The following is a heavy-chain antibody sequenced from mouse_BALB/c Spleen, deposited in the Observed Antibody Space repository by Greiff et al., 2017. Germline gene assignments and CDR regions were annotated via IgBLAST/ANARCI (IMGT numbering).Heavy chain of an antibody. D-gene: IGHD2-1*01. Sequence: EVQLQQSGPELVKPGASVKISCKASGYSFTGYFMNWVMQSHGKSLEWIGRINPYNGDTFYNQKFKGKATLTVDKSSSTAHMELRSLASEDSAVYYCARGRGNYVNAMDYWGQGTSVTVSS. J-gene: IGHJ4*01. V-gene: IGHV1-20*02. CDR3: ARGRGNYVNAMDY. CDR1: GYSFTGYF. CDR2: INPYNGDT.